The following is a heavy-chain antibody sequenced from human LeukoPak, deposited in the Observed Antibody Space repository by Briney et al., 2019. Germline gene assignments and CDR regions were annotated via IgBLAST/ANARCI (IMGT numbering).Heavy chain of an antibody. V-gene: IGHV4-59*01. Sequence: PSETLSLTCTVSGGSISSYYWSWIRQPPGKGLEWIGYIYYSGSTNYNPSLKSRVTISVDTSKNQFSLKLSSVPAADTAVYYCARAPDYGDYVDYGGQGTLVTVSS. D-gene: IGHD4-17*01. J-gene: IGHJ4*02. CDR3: ARAPDYGDYVDY. CDR2: IYYSGST. CDR1: GGSISSYY.